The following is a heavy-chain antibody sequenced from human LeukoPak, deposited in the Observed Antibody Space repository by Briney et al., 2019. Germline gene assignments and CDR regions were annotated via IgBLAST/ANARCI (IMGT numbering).Heavy chain of an antibody. J-gene: IGHJ3*02. CDR2: ISSSSYI. D-gene: IGHD2-21*02. CDR3: ARDSHIVVVTAIRRDAFDI. Sequence: PGGSLRLSCAASGFTFSSYSMNWVRQAPGKGLEWVSSISSSSYIYYADSVKGRFTISRDNAKNSLYLQMNSLRAEDTAVYYCARDSHIVVVTAIRRDAFDIWGQGTMVTVSS. V-gene: IGHV3-21*01. CDR1: GFTFSSYS.